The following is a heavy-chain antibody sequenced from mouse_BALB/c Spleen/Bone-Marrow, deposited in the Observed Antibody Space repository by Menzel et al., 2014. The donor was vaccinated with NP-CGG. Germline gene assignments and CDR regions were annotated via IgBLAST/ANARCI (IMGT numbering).Heavy chain of an antibody. Sequence: VQLQQSGAELVKPGASVKLSCTASGFTIKDIYIHWVQQTPEKGLEWIGRIDPANGNTKYGPKLQGRVTVTTDKPSNTASLQLSNRTAEDTADYCCARAGEAPFAYWGQGTLVTVSA. CDR2: IDPANGNT. CDR1: GFTIKDIY. D-gene: IGHD3-2*02. J-gene: IGHJ3*01. V-gene: IGHV14-3*02. CDR3: ARAGEAPFAY.